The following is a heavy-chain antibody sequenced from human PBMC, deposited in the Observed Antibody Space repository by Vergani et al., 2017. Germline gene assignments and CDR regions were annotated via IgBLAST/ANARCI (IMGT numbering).Heavy chain of an antibody. J-gene: IGHJ6*03. D-gene: IGHD3-3*01. Sequence: QVQLVQSGAEVKKPGSSVKVSCKASGGTFSSYAISWVRQAPGQGLEWMGGIIPIFGTANYAQKFQGRVTITADESTSTAYMELSSLRSEDTAVYYCARDDITIFGVGPNYYYMVVWGKGTTVTVSS. CDR1: GGTFSSYA. CDR2: IIPIFGTA. CDR3: ARDDITIFGVGPNYYYMVV. V-gene: IGHV1-69*01.